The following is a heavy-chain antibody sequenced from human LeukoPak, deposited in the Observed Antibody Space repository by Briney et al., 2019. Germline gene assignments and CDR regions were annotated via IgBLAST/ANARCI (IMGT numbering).Heavy chain of an antibody. J-gene: IGHJ4*02. D-gene: IGHD3-10*01. V-gene: IGHV1-46*01. CDR3: ARSYGPTVDY. CDR2: INPSGGST. CDR1: GYTFTSYY. Sequence: ASVKVSCKASGYTFTSYYMHWVRQAPGQGLEWMGIINPSGGSTSSAQKFQGRVTMTRDTSISTAYMELSRLRSDDTAVYYCARSYGPTVDYWGQGTLVTVSS.